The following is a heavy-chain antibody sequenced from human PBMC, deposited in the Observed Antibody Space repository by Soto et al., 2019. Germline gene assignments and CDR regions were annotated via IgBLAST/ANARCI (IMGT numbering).Heavy chain of an antibody. CDR2: IIAYNGNT. D-gene: IGHD6-6*01. V-gene: IGHV1-18*01. Sequence: ASVKVSCKASGYTFTRYGISWVRQAPGQGLEWMGGIIAYNGNTNYAQKLQGRVTITTDESTSTAYMELRSLRSEDTAVYYCARDRVPLEYSSSLSFDYWGQGTLVTV. J-gene: IGHJ4*02. CDR3: ARDRVPLEYSSSLSFDY. CDR1: GYTFTRYG.